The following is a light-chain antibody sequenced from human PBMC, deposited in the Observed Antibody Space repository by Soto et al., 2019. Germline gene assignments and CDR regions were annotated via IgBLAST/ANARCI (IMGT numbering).Light chain of an antibody. CDR2: EDS. V-gene: IGLV2-23*01. Sequence: QSVLTQPASASGSPGQSITISCTGTSSDVGNYNLVSWYQQHPGKAPKLMIYEDSKRPSGVSNRFSGSKSGSTASLTISGLQAEDEADYYCCSYAGSGTYVFGTGTKVTVL. J-gene: IGLJ1*01. CDR1: SSDVGNYNL. CDR3: CSYAGSGTYV.